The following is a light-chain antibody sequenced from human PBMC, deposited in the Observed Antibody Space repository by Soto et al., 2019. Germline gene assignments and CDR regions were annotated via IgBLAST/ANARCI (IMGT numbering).Light chain of an antibody. CDR1: SSDVGGCNY. Sequence: QSVLTQPPSASGSPGQSVTISCTGTSSDVGGCNYVSWYRQHPGKAPKLMTYEVSKRPSGVPDRFSGSKSGNTASLTVSGLQAEDEADYYCSSYAGSNGVIFGGGTKVTVL. CDR3: SSYAGSNGVI. CDR2: EVS. J-gene: IGLJ2*01. V-gene: IGLV2-8*01.